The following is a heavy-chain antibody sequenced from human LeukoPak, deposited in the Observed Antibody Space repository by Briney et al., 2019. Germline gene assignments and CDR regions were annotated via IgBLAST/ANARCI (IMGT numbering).Heavy chain of an antibody. D-gene: IGHD2-2*01. CDR2: ICTAGDP. CDR3: ARGTYCSSTRRESDAFDI. J-gene: IGHJ3*02. CDR1: GFTFSSYD. V-gene: IGHV3-13*05. Sequence: PGGSLRLSCAASGFTFSSYDMHWVRQATGKGLEWVSAICTAGDPYYPGSVTGRFTISRENAKNSLYLQMNSLRVGDTAVYYCARGTYCSSTRRESDAFDIWGQGTMVTVSS.